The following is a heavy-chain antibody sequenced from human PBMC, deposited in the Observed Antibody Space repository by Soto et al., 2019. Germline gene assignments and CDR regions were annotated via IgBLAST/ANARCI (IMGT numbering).Heavy chain of an antibody. Sequence: GGSLRLSCAASGFTFSMYAMNWVRQAPGKGLEWVSVISGSDGSTYYADSVKGRFTISRDNSKNTLYLQMNSLRAEDTAVYYCAKDAEGAATITSYHFGMDVWGQGTTVTVSS. V-gene: IGHV3-23*01. D-gene: IGHD5-12*01. CDR3: AKDAEGAATITSYHFGMDV. CDR1: GFTFSMYA. CDR2: ISGSDGST. J-gene: IGHJ6*02.